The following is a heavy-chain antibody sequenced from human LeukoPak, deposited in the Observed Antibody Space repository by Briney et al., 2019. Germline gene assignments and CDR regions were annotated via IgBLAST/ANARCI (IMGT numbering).Heavy chain of an antibody. J-gene: IGHJ4*02. V-gene: IGHV1-8*01. CDR2: MNPNSGNT. D-gene: IGHD2-21*02. CDR1: GYTFTSYD. CDR3: VAYCGGDCYTTVDY. Sequence: ASVKVSCKASGYTFTSYDINWVRQATGQGLEWMGWMNPNSGNTGYAQKFQGRVTMTRNTSISTAYMELSSLRSEDTAVYYCVAYCGGDCYTTVDYWGQGTLVTVSS.